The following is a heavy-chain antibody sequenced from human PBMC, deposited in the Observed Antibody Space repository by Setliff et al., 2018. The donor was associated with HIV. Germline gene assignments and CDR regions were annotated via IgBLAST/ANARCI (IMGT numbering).Heavy chain of an antibody. D-gene: IGHD6-19*01. CDR1: GYTFKNYG. Sequence: ASVKVSCKASGYTFKNYGISWVRQAPGQRLEWMGWLRTGTGDTSYSVKFQGRLTITRDTSANTAYMELSSLRSEDTAVYYCARVQTMAVAGTQYYYMDVWGKGTTVTVSS. V-gene: IGHV1-3*04. CDR2: LRTGTGDT. CDR3: ARVQTMAVAGTQYYYMDV. J-gene: IGHJ6*03.